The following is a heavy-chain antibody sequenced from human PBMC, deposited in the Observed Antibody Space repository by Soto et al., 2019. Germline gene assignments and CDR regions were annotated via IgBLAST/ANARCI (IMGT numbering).Heavy chain of an antibody. CDR1: GGSISSGGYY. CDR3: ARGEVVGAQVLVGMDV. J-gene: IGHJ6*02. V-gene: IGHV4-31*03. D-gene: IGHD1-26*01. CDR2: IYYSGST. Sequence: SETLSLTCTVSGGSISSGGYYWSWIRQHPGKGLEWIGYIYYSGSTYYNPSLKSRVTISVDTSKNQFSLKLSSVTAADTAVYYCARGEVVGAQVLVGMDVWGQGTTVTVSS.